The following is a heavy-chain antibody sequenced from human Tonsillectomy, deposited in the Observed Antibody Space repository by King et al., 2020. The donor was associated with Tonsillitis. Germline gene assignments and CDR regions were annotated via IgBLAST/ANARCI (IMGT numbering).Heavy chain of an antibody. V-gene: IGHV3-30*18. Sequence: VQLVDSGGGVVQPGRSLRLSCATSGFTFSSYGMHWVRQAPGKGLEWVAFISYDGTNKYYADSVKGRFTISRDNSKNTLYVQMNSLRAEDTAVYYCAKDIWPWSSYYGMDVWGQGTTVTVSS. CDR1: GFTFSSYG. CDR3: AKDIWPWSSYYGMDV. D-gene: IGHD3-16*01. J-gene: IGHJ6*02. CDR2: ISYDGTNK.